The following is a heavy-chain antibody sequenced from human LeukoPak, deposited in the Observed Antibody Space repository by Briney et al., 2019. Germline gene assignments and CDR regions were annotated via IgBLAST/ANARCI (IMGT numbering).Heavy chain of an antibody. Sequence: GGSPRLSCSASGFTFSSLGMHWVRQAPGKGLEHVSTIGSDGDSTYYADSVKDRFTISRDNSKNALYLQMTSLRPEDSAVYYCVSPVFINYWGQGTLVTVSS. D-gene: IGHD1-14*01. CDR2: IGSDGDST. V-gene: IGHV3-64D*06. J-gene: IGHJ4*01. CDR1: GFTFSSLG. CDR3: VSPVFINY.